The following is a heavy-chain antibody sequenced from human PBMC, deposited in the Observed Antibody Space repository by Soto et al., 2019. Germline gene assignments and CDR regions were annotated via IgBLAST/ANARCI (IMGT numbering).Heavy chain of an antibody. CDR1: GGSISSGGYY. Sequence: QVQLQESGPGLVKPSQTLSLTCTVSGGSISSGGYYWSWIRQHPGKGLEWIGYIYYSGSTYYNPSLKSRVTISGDKSKNQFSLKLSSVTAADTAVYYCARGGDVGIVATMIDYWGQGTLVTVSS. CDR2: IYYSGST. J-gene: IGHJ4*02. D-gene: IGHD5-12*01. V-gene: IGHV4-31*03. CDR3: ARGGDVGIVATMIDY.